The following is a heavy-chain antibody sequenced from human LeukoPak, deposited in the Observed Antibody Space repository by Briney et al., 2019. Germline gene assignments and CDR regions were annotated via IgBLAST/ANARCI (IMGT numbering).Heavy chain of an antibody. J-gene: IGHJ3*01. CDR3: TTNDAFDV. V-gene: IGHV3-15*01. CDR1: GGSISSYY. CDR2: IKNKIASGTT. Sequence: KPSETLSLTCTVSGGSISSYYWSWIRQPPGKGLEWVGRIKNKIASGTTDYAAPVKGRFTISRDDSKNTLFLQMNSLKTEDTAMYYCTTNDAFDVWGQGTMVTVSS.